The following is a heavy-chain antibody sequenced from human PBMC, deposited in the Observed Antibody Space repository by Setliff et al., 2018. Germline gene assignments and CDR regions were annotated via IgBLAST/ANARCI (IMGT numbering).Heavy chain of an antibody. CDR1: GDSFNNYA. CDR2: IIPMFGTP. J-gene: IGHJ6*03. V-gene: IGHV1-69*05. CDR3: ARVRDCSGGICHRGFHHYMDV. Sequence: ASVKVSCKASGDSFNNYAISWVRQAPGQGLEWMGGIIPMFGTPAYAQKFQDRVTITTDESTSTAYMELSSLRSEDTAVYYCARVRDCSGGICHRGFHHYMDVWGKGTTVTVSS. D-gene: IGHD2-15*01.